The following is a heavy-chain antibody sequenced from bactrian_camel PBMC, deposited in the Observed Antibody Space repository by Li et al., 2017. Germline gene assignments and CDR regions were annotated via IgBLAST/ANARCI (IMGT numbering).Heavy chain of an antibody. CDR3: AAEMGESKSAERVCGYNY. V-gene: IGHV3S54*01. CDR2: IYTGANIT. Sequence: HVQLVESGGGSVKAGGSLTLSCAISGIRSGTADEIINSNCVGWFRQVPGKEREGVAAIYTGANITWFSDSVKDRSTISQDNTKNTLYLQMNSLKPEDSAMYYCAAEMGESKSAERVCGYNYWGQGTQVTVS. CDR1: GIRSGTADEIINSNC. J-gene: IGHJ4*01. D-gene: IGHD3*01.